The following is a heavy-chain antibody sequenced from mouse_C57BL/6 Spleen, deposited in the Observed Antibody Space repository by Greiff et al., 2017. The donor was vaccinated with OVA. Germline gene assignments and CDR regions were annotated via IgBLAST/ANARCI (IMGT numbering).Heavy chain of an antibody. Sequence: DVKLVESGGGLVKPGGSLKLSCAASGFTFSSYAMSWVRQTPEKRLEWVATISDGGSYTYYPDNVKGRFTISRDNAKNNLYLQMSHLKSEDTAMYYCARGDTTVVAHWYFDVWGTGTTVTVSS. CDR1: GFTFSSYA. CDR2: ISDGGSYT. CDR3: ARGDTTVVAHWYFDV. J-gene: IGHJ1*03. D-gene: IGHD1-1*01. V-gene: IGHV5-4*03.